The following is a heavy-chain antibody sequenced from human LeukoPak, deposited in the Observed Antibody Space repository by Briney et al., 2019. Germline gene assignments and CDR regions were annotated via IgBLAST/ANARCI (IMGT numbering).Heavy chain of an antibody. CDR2: IYTSGST. Sequence: PSETLSLTCTVAGGSISSYYWSWLRQPAGKGLEWLGRIYTSGSTNYNPSLKSRVTMSVDTSKNQFSLKLGSVTAADPAVYYCATESYYYDSSGYPLYFVLAYWGQGTLATVSS. CDR1: GGSISSYY. CDR3: ATESYYYDSSGYPLYFVLAY. J-gene: IGHJ4*02. V-gene: IGHV4-4*07. D-gene: IGHD3-22*01.